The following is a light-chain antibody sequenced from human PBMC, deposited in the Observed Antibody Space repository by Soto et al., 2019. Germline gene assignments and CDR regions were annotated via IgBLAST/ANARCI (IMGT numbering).Light chain of an antibody. V-gene: IGKV3-11*01. CDR2: DAS. J-gene: IGKJ5*01. Sequence: EIVLTQSPATLSLSPGERATLSCRASQSVSSYLAWYQQKPGQAPRLLIYDASNRATGIPARLSGSGSVTDFTLTISSLEPEDFAVYYCQQRSNWPPITVGQGTRLEIK. CDR1: QSVSSY. CDR3: QQRSNWPPIT.